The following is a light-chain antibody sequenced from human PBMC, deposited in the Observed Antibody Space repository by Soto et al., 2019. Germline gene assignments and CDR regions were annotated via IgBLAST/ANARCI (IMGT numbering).Light chain of an antibody. V-gene: IGKV1-8*01. CDR1: QGISSY. CDR3: QQYYSYPYT. CDR2: AAS. Sequence: AIRMTQSPSSPSASTGDRVTITFRASQGISSYLAWYQQKPGKAPKLLIYAASTLQSGVPSRFSGSGSGTDFTLTISCLQSEDFATYYCQQYYSYPYTFGQGTRLEIK. J-gene: IGKJ5*01.